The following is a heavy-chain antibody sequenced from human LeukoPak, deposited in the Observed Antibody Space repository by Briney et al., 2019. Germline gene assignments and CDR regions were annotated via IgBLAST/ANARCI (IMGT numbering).Heavy chain of an antibody. CDR2: IYYSGST. V-gene: IGHV4-31*03. D-gene: IGHD4-23*01. J-gene: IGHJ3*02. CDR3: ARAATVVTAFDI. Sequence: SETLSLTCTVSGGSISSDGYYWSWIRQHPGKGLEWIGYIYYSGSTYYNPSLKSRVTISVDTSKNQFSLKLSSVTAADTAVYYCARAATVVTAFDIWGQGTMVTVSS. CDR1: GGSISSDGYY.